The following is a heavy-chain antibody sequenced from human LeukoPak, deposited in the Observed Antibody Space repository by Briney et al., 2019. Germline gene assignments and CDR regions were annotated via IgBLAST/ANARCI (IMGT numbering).Heavy chain of an antibody. V-gene: IGHV1-2*02. D-gene: IGHD4-11*01. CDR1: GYTFTGYY. Sequence: ASVKVSCKASGYTFTGYYMHWVRQAPGQGLEGMGWINPNSGGTNYAQKFQGRVTMTRDTSISTAYMELSRLRSDDTAVYYCARPRVKYSTPFDYWGQGTLVTVSS. J-gene: IGHJ4*02. CDR2: INPNSGGT. CDR3: ARPRVKYSTPFDY.